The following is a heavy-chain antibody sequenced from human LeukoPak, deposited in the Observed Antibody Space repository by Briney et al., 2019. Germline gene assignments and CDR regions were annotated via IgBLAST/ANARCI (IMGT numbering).Heavy chain of an antibody. CDR1: GFTFSSYA. V-gene: IGHV3-30-3*01. Sequence: GGSLRLSCAASGFTFSSYAMHWVRQAPGKGLEWVAVISYDGSNKYYADSVKGRFTISRDNSKNTLYLQMNSLRAEDTAVYYCARDSSSWYFGQAGIFDYWGQGTLVTVSS. CDR3: ARDSSSWYFGQAGIFDY. D-gene: IGHD6-13*01. CDR2: ISYDGSNK. J-gene: IGHJ4*02.